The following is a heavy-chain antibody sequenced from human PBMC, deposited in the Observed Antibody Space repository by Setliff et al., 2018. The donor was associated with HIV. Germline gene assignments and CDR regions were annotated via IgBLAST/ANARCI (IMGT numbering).Heavy chain of an antibody. V-gene: IGHV3-73*01. Sequence: GGSLRLSCAASGFTFSGSSMHWVRQASVKGLEWVGRIRRKANGYTTEYAASVKGRFTISRYDSRNSLYLQMNSLKIEDTAVYYCASGSNQERSDYYYAFDIWGQGTMVTVSS. CDR3: ASGSNQERSDYYYAFDI. D-gene: IGHD3-22*01. J-gene: IGHJ3*02. CDR1: GFTFSGSS. CDR2: IRRKANGYTT.